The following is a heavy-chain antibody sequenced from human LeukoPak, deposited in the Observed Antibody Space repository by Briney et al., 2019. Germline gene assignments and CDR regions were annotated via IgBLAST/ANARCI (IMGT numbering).Heavy chain of an antibody. CDR3: ARSGIMVYAVDY. CDR2: INPNSGGT. Sequence: ASVKVSCKASGYTFTGHYMHWVRQAPGQGLEWMGWINPNSGGTNYAQKFQGRVTITRDTSISTAYMELSRLRSDDTAVYYCARSGIMVYAVDYWGQGTLVTVSS. V-gene: IGHV1-2*02. D-gene: IGHD2-8*01. CDR1: GYTFTGHY. J-gene: IGHJ4*02.